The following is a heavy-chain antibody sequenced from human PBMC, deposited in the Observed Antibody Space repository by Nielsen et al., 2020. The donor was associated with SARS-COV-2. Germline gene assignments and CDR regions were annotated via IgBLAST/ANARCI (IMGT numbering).Heavy chain of an antibody. CDR2: ISSSGSTI. CDR3: ARDDGIGYCSSTSCRPGVYYYYYGMDV. Sequence: VRQMPGKGLEWVSYISSSGSTIYYADSVKGRFTISRDNAKNSLYLQMNSLRAEDTAVYYCARDDGIGYCSSTSCRPGVYYYYYGMDVWGQGTTVTVSS. J-gene: IGHJ6*02. D-gene: IGHD2-2*01. V-gene: IGHV3-11*04.